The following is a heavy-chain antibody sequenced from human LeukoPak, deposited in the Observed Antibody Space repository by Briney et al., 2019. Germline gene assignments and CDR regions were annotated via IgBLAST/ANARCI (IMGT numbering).Heavy chain of an antibody. CDR1: GGSISSSSYY. V-gene: IGHV4-39*02. CDR3: ARELYSYGFGYYYYYMDV. CDR2: IYYSGST. D-gene: IGHD5-18*01. Sequence: PSETLSLTCTVSGGSISSSSYYWGWIRQPPGKGPEWIGSIYYSGSTYYNPSLKSRVTISVDTSKNQFSLKLSSVTAADTAVYYCARELYSYGFGYYYYYMDVWGKGTTVTVSS. J-gene: IGHJ6*03.